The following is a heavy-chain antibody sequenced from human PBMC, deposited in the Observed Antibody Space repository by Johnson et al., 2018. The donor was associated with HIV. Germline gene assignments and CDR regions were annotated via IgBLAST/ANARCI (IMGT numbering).Heavy chain of an antibody. J-gene: IGHJ3*02. CDR3: AKSVVVVIAGDNDDAFDI. Sequence: VLLLESGGRLVQPGGSLGLSCAASGFTFGKYWMTWVRQGPGKGLEWVANIKQDGNVKSYAASVRGRFTISRDNPWNTLFLQMNNLTTEDTALYYCAKSVVVVIAGDNDDAFDIWGQGTMVTVSS. D-gene: IGHD2-21*01. CDR1: GFTFGKYW. V-gene: IGHV3-7*01. CDR2: IKQDGNVK.